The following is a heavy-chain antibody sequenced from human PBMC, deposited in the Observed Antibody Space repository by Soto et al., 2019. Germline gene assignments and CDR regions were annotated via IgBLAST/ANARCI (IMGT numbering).Heavy chain of an antibody. CDR3: ASVITIWPTREQPFDA. CDR1: GGPFSTYA. J-gene: IGHJ5*02. V-gene: IGHV1-69*13. CDR2: IIPIFGTA. D-gene: IGHD3-3*01. Sequence: SAKVSCKASGGPFSTYAISWVRQAPAQGLEWMGGIIPIFGTANYAQKFQGRVTITADESTSTAYMEMSSLRSEDTAVYYCASVITIWPTREQPFDAWGQGTLVTVYS.